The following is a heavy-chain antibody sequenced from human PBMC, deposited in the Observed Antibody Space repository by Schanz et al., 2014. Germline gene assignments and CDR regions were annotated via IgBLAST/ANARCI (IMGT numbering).Heavy chain of an antibody. CDR3: ASGVHVSSLQKGLQF. D-gene: IGHD3-10*01. CDR2: IYSGIGA. J-gene: IGHJ1*01. Sequence: EVQLLDSGGGLVQPGGSLRLSCAVSGFTVSSNHMSWVRQAPGKGLEWVSVIYSGIGAYYADSVKDRFTVSRDNSKNTVYLQMNRLRAEDTAVYYCASGVHVSSLQKGLQFWGRGTLVIVSS. CDR1: GFTVSSNH. V-gene: IGHV3-66*01.